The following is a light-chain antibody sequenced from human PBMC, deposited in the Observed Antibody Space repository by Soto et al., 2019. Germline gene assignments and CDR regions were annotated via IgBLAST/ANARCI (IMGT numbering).Light chain of an antibody. CDR3: QQYGISPST. V-gene: IGKV3-15*01. Sequence: EIVMTQSPATLSVSPGESATLSCRASQSVSNNLTWYQQKPGQPPRLLIYGASTRATGVPGRFSGSGSGTDFTLTISRLEPEDFAVYYCQQYGISPSTFGQGTKVEIK. J-gene: IGKJ1*01. CDR2: GAS. CDR1: QSVSNN.